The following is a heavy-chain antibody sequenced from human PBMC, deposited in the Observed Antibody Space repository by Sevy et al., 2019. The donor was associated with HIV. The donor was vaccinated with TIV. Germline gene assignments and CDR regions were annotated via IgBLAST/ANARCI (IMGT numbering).Heavy chain of an antibody. D-gene: IGHD3-3*01. CDR3: ARGGIYDFWSGYFVSYGMDV. J-gene: IGHJ6*02. CDR1: GFTFSSYS. CDR2: ISSSSSYI. Sequence: GGSLRLSCAASGFTFSSYSMNWVRQAPGKGLEWVSSISSSSSYIYYADSVKGRLTISRDNAKNSLYLQMNSLRAEDTGGYYCARGGIYDFWSGYFVSYGMDVWGQGTTVTVSS. V-gene: IGHV3-21*01.